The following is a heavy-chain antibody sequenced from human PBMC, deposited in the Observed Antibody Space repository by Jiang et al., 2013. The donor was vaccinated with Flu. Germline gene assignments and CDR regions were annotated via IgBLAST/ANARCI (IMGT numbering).Heavy chain of an antibody. CDR2: TYYRSKWYN. D-gene: IGHD1-1*01. V-gene: IGHV6-1*01. J-gene: IGHJ4*02. Sequence: QTLSLTRAISGDSVSSPTAAWNWIRQSPSRGLEWLVRTYYRSKWYNEYAESVKSRVTIIPDTSKNQFSLQLSSVTPEDTAVYYCAGPGTTTFDYWGQGTLVTVSS. CDR1: GDSVSSPTAA. CDR3: AGPGTTTFDY.